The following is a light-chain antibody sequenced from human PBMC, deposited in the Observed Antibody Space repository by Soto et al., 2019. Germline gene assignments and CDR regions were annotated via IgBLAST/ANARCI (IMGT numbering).Light chain of an antibody. CDR1: QTIRRW. J-gene: IGKJ1*01. CDR2: DAS. V-gene: IGKV1-5*01. CDR3: QHYNSDPWT. Sequence: DIEMTQSPSTLSASVGDRVTITCRASQTIRRWLAWYQQRPGKAPKVLIYDASTLESGVPPRFSGSGSATEFTLTISSLQPEDSATYYCQHYNSDPWTFGQGTKVEIK.